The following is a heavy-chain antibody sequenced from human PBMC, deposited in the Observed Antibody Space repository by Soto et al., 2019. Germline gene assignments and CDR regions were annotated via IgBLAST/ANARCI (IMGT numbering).Heavy chain of an antibody. D-gene: IGHD3-3*01. CDR2: IIPIFGTA. Sequence: ASVKVSCKASGGTFSSYAISWVRQAPGQGLEWMGGIIPIFGTANYAQKFQGRVTITADKSTSTAYMELSSLRSEDTAVYYCARGGYYDFWGGYPNDAFGIWGQGTMVTVSS. CDR1: GGTFSSYA. V-gene: IGHV1-69*06. J-gene: IGHJ3*02. CDR3: ARGGYYDFWGGYPNDAFGI.